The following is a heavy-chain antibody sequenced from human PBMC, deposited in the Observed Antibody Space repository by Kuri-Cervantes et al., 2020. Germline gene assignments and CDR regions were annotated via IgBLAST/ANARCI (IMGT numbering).Heavy chain of an antibody. V-gene: IGHV1-18*01. CDR1: GYTFTSYG. CDR2: ISAYNGNT. J-gene: IGHJ3*02. CDR3: ARRGGSITSDAFDI. D-gene: IGHD2-15*01. Sequence: ASVKVSCKASGYTFTSYGISWVRQAPGQGLEWMGWISAYNGNTNYAQKLQGRVTMTTDTSISTAYMELSSLRSEDTAVYYCARRGGSITSDAFDIWGQGTMVTVSS.